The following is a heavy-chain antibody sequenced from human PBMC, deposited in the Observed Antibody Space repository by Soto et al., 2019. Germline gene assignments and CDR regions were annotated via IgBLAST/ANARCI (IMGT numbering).Heavy chain of an antibody. V-gene: IGHV1-69*13. Sequence: ASVKVSCKASGGTFSSYAISWVRQAPGQGLEWMGGIIPIFGTANYAQKFQGRVTITADESTSTAYMELSSLRSEDTAVYYCARSMDSGSYLDAFDIWGQGTMVTVPS. J-gene: IGHJ3*02. CDR3: ARSMDSGSYLDAFDI. D-gene: IGHD1-26*01. CDR1: GGTFSSYA. CDR2: IIPIFGTA.